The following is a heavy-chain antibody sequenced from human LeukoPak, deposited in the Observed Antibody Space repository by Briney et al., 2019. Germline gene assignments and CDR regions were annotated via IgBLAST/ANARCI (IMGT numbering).Heavy chain of an antibody. CDR2: IRSKAYGGTT. J-gene: IGHJ6*03. Sequence: GGSLRLSCTASGFTFGDYAMSWVRQAPGKGLEWVGFIRSKAYGGTTEYAASVKGRFTISRDDSKSIAYLQMNSLKTEDTAVYYCTRAPRGSYWIDYYYMDVWGKGTTVTISS. V-gene: IGHV3-49*04. D-gene: IGHD1-26*01. CDR3: TRAPRGSYWIDYYYMDV. CDR1: GFTFGDYA.